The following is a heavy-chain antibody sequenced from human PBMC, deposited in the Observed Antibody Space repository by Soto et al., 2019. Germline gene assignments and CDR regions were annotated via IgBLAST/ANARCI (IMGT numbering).Heavy chain of an antibody. J-gene: IGHJ4*02. V-gene: IGHV6-1*01. Sequence: PSQTLSLTCAISGDSVSSNSVSWNWIRQPPSRGLEWLGRTYYRSKWHYDYAFSVKSRVTINPDTSTNQFSLQLDSVTPDDTAVYYCAREEGIAVAVLDYWGQGTQVTVSS. CDR1: GDSVSSNSVS. D-gene: IGHD6-19*01. CDR3: AREEGIAVAVLDY. CDR2: TYYRSKWHY.